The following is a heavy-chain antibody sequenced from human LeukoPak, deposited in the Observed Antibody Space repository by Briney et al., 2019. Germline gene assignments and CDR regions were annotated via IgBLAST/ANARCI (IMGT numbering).Heavy chain of an antibody. Sequence: ASVKVSCKASGYTFISYAMNWVRQAPGQGLEWMGWINPNNGGTNYVQKFQGWVTMTRDTSISTAYMGLSRLRSNDTAVYYCARDRHSGNYYLDYWGQGTLVTVSS. J-gene: IGHJ4*02. D-gene: IGHD1-26*01. CDR1: GYTFISYA. CDR3: ARDRHSGNYYLDY. V-gene: IGHV1-2*04. CDR2: INPNNGGT.